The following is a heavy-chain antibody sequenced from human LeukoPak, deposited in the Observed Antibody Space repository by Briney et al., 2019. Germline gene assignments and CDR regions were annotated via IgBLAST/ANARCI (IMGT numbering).Heavy chain of an antibody. J-gene: IGHJ5*02. CDR3: ARDLGQYYDTSDNWFDP. CDR1: GFTFNTYG. D-gene: IGHD3-22*01. V-gene: IGHV3-30*02. Sequence: GGSLRLSCAVSGFTFNTYGMHWVRQAPGKGLEWVTFIRYDGSNKYYADSVKGRFTVSRDNSKNTLYLQMNSLRAEDTAVYYCARDLGQYYDTSDNWFDPWGQGTLVTVSS. CDR2: IRYDGSNK.